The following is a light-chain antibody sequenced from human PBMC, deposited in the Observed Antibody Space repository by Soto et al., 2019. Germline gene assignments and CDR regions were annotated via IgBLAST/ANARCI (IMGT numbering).Light chain of an antibody. Sequence: QMTLSPSTLSASVGDRVTLTCRASQMIARWLAWYQQKPGTAPRLIIYDATSLQSGVPSRFSARASGTDFTLTISSLQPDDFATYYCQHYDSYSDAFGQGTMV. J-gene: IGKJ1*01. CDR1: QMIARW. CDR3: QHYDSYSDA. V-gene: IGKV1-5*01. CDR2: DAT.